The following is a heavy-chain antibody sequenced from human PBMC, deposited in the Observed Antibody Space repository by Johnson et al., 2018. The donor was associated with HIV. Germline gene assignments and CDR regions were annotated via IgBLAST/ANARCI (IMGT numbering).Heavy chain of an antibody. CDR2: TTNKANRYTT. CDR3: TRQLRRGPVVFGAFDI. D-gene: IGHD3-10*01. J-gene: IGHJ3*02. CDR1: GFAFSGYA. Sequence: MQLVESGGGVVQPRRSLRLSCAASGFAFSGYALHLVRQAPGKGLEWVVRTTNKANRYTTEYAASVKGRFTSSRDDSKNSLYLQMNSLKSEDTAVYYCTRQLRRGPVVFGAFDIWGQGTMVTVSS. V-gene: IGHV3-72*01.